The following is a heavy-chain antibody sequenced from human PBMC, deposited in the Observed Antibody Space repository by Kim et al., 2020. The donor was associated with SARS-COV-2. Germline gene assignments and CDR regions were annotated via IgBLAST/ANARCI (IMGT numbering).Heavy chain of an antibody. V-gene: IGHV1-69*13. CDR2: IVPMFGTA. CDR3: ARPDEVATWGQTYYFDY. J-gene: IGHJ4*02. D-gene: IGHD5-12*01. CDR1: GGIFSTHP. Sequence: VKVSCKASGGIFSTHPISWLRQAPGQGLEYMGGIVPMFGTANYAQNFQGRVTITADESTSTAYMELNSLRSEDTAVYYCARPDEVATWGQTYYFDYWGQGTLVTVSS.